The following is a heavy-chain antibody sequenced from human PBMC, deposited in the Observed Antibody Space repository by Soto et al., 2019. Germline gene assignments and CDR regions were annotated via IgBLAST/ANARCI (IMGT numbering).Heavy chain of an antibody. CDR1: GFTFSDYY. J-gene: IGHJ6*02. CDR2: ISSSSSYT. D-gene: IGHD3-10*01. CDR3: ARGGSPVRSYYYGMDV. V-gene: IGHV3-11*06. Sequence: GGSLRLSCAASGFTFSDYYMSWIRQAPGKGLEWVSYISSSSSYTNYADSVKGRFTISRDNAKNSLYLQMNSLRAEDTAVYYCARGGSPVRSYYYGMDVWGQGTTVTV.